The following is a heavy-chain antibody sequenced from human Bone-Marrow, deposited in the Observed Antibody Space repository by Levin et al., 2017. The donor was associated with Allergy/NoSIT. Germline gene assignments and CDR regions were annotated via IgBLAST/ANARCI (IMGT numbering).Heavy chain of an antibody. J-gene: IGHJ2*01. D-gene: IGHD6-19*01. CDR3: AREKIAVAGSRWYFDL. CDR2: IDPSDSYT. Sequence: ASVKVSCKGSGYSFTSYWISWVRQMPGKGLEWMGRIDPSDSYTNYSPSFQGHVTISADKSISTAYLQWSSLKASDTAMYYCAREKIAVAGSRWYFDLWGRGTLVTVSS. CDR1: GYSFTSYW. V-gene: IGHV5-10-1*01.